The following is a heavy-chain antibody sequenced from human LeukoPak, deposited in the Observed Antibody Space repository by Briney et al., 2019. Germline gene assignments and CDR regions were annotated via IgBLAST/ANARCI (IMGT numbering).Heavy chain of an antibody. J-gene: IGHJ5*02. CDR2: ISGSGGST. D-gene: IGHD3-3*01. CDR1: GFTFSSYA. V-gene: IGHV3-23*01. Sequence: GGSLRLSCAASGFTFSSYAMSWVRQAPGKGLEWVSAISGSGGSTYYADSVKGRFTISRDNSKNTLYLQMNSLRAADTAVYYCANLVYDFWSGYSGRNWFDPWGQGTLVTVSS. CDR3: ANLVYDFWSGYSGRNWFDP.